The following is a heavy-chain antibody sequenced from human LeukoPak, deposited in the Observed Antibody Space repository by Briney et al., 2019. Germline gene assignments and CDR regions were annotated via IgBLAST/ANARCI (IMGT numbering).Heavy chain of an antibody. CDR2: IYTSGST. Sequence: SETLSLTCTVSGGSISSYYWSWIRQPAGKGLEWIGRIYTSGSTNYNPSLKSRVTMSVDTSKNQFSLKLSSVTAADTAVYYCASRATITTHAPFDYWGQGTLVTVSS. V-gene: IGHV4-4*07. CDR3: ASRATITTHAPFDY. D-gene: IGHD5-12*01. J-gene: IGHJ4*02. CDR1: GGSISSYY.